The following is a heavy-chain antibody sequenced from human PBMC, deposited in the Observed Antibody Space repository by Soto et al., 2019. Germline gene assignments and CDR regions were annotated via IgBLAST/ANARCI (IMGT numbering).Heavy chain of an antibody. CDR3: ARGEVGSTSGWFDP. D-gene: IGHD1-26*01. Sequence: QVQLVQSGAEVKKPGASVKVSCKASGYIFTSYGISWVRQAPGQGLEWMGWITAYNGNTNYAQSPQGRVTMTADTSTTKAYMQLRSLRADDTAVYYCARGEVGSTSGWFDPWGQGTLVTVSS. J-gene: IGHJ5*02. CDR2: ITAYNGNT. V-gene: IGHV1-18*01. CDR1: GYIFTSYG.